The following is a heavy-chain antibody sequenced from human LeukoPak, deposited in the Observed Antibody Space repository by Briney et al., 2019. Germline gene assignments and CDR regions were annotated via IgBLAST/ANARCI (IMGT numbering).Heavy chain of an antibody. Sequence: GGSLRLSCAASGFTFNNYVMHWVRQAPGKGLEWVALISYDGSNKYYADSVRGRFTISRDNSKNTLYLQMNSLRADDTAVYYCAKARGSSVYEQFDYWGQGTQVTVSP. V-gene: IGHV3-30*18. CDR1: GFTFNNYV. J-gene: IGHJ4*02. CDR2: ISYDGSNK. CDR3: AKARGSSVYEQFDY. D-gene: IGHD5/OR15-5a*01.